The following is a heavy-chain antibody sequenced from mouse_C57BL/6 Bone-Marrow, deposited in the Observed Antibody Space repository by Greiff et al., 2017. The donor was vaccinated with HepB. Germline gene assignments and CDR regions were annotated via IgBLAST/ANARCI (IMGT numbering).Heavy chain of an antibody. CDR1: GYSFTGYY. V-gene: IGHV1-42*01. CDR2: INPSTGGT. Sequence: EVQGVESGPELVKPGASVKISCKASGYSFTGYYMNWVKQSPEKSLEWIGEINPSTGGTTYNQKFKAKATLTVDKSSSTAYMQLKSLTSEDSAVYYCARGSGSYYFDDWGQGTTLTVSS. D-gene: IGHD4-1*01. J-gene: IGHJ2*01. CDR3: ARGSGSYYFDD.